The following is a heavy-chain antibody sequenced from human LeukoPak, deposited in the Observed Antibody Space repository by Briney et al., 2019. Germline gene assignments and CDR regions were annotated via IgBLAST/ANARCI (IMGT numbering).Heavy chain of an antibody. Sequence: GGSLRLSCAASGFTFSSYWMHWVRQAPGKGLVWVSRINSDGSSTSYADSVKGRFTISRDNAKNTLYLQMNSLRAEDTAVYYCASLEWFGELLDYFDYWGQGPWSPSPQ. D-gene: IGHD3-10*01. CDR2: INSDGSST. CDR1: GFTFSSYW. V-gene: IGHV3-74*01. J-gene: IGHJ4*02. CDR3: ASLEWFGELLDYFDY.